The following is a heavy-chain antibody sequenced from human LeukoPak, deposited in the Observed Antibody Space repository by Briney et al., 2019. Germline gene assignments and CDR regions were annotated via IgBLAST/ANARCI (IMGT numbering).Heavy chain of an antibody. Sequence: PGGSLRLSCAASGFTFSSYEMNWVRQAPGKGLEWVSSISSSSSYIYYADSVKGRFTISRDNAKNSLYLQMNSLRAEDTAVYYCARDSGAADFDYWGQGTLVTVSS. J-gene: IGHJ4*02. CDR2: ISSSSSYI. D-gene: IGHD3-10*01. V-gene: IGHV3-21*01. CDR1: GFTFSSYE. CDR3: ARDSGAADFDY.